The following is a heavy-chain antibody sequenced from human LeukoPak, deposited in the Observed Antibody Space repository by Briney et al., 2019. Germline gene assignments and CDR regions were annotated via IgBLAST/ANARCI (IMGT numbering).Heavy chain of an antibody. CDR2: VSLSGLT. CDR3: SRENGAFSPFGY. J-gene: IGHJ4*02. Sequence: SETPSLTCGVSGGSITSTNWGSWVRQPPGQGLEWIGEVSLSGLTNYNPSLSSRVIMALDTSKNHLSLHLTSVTAADTAVYYCSRENGAFSPFGYWGQGYLVTVLS. D-gene: IGHD2-8*01. CDR1: GGSITSTNW. V-gene: IGHV4-4*02.